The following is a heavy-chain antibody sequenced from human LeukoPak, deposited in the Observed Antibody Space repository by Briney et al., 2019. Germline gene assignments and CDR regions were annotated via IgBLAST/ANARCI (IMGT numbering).Heavy chain of an antibody. CDR2: INHSGST. V-gene: IGHV4-34*01. CDR1: GGSFSGYY. D-gene: IGHD4-23*01. CDR3: ARVGGGNSAIDY. Sequence: SETLSLTCAVYGGSFSGYYWSWIRQPPGKGLEWIGEINHSGSTNYNPSLKSRVTISVDTSKNQFSLKLSSVTAADTAVYYCARVGGGNSAIDYWGQGTLVTVSS. J-gene: IGHJ4*02.